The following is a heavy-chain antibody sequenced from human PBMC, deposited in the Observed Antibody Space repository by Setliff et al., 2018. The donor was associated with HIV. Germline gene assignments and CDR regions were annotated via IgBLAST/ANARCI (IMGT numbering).Heavy chain of an antibody. D-gene: IGHD1-26*01. Sequence: SETLSLTCTVSGGSISSSSYYWGWIRQPPGKGLEWIGSIYYSGSTYYNPSLKSRVTISVDTSKSQFSLKLNSVTAADTAIYYCARAGMGALRSLFDYWGQGTLVTVSS. J-gene: IGHJ4*02. V-gene: IGHV4-39*01. CDR1: GGSISSSSYY. CDR3: ARAGMGALRSLFDY. CDR2: IYYSGST.